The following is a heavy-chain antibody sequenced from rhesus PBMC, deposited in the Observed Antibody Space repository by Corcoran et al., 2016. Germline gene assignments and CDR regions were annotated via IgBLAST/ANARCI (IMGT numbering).Heavy chain of an antibody. Sequence: QVQLQESGPGLVKPSETLSLTCTVSGAYISSNWWSWIRPPPGKGLEWIGEINGNSGSTNYNPSLKSRVTISKDASKNQFSLKLSSVTAADTAVYYCARDLQYEDDYGYYNSPGGQGVLVTVSS. J-gene: IGHJ4*01. CDR1: GAYISSNW. CDR3: ARDLQYEDDYGYYNSP. D-gene: IGHD3-9*01. V-gene: IGHV4-80*01. CDR2: INGNSGST.